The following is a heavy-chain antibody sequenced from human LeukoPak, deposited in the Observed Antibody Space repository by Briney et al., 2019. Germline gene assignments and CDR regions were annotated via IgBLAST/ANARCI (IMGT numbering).Heavy chain of an antibody. CDR1: GFTFSSYG. D-gene: IGHD2-2*01. V-gene: IGHV3-30*02. CDR3: AKVKEGDVRCYGH. J-gene: IGHJ4*02. Sequence: GGSLRLSCAASGFTFSSYGMHWVRQAPGKWLEWVAFIRYDGNNKYYGDSVKGRFTISRDNSKSALYLQMNSLRAEDTAVYYCAKVKEGDVRCYGHWGQGTLVTVSS. CDR2: IRYDGNNK.